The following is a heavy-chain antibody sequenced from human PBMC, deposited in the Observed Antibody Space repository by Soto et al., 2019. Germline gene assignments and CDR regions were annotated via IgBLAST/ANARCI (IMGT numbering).Heavy chain of an antibody. CDR1: VASVNSENYY. CDR2: VYYSGST. D-gene: IGHD3-3*01. CDR3: ATGGFRFLQWFER. V-gene: IGHV4-61*01. J-gene: IGHJ5*02. Sequence: SETLSLTCTFSVASVNSENYYWSWVGQPPGKGLEWIGYVYYSGSTNYNPSLKSRATISLDTYRNQFSLKMTSMTSADTAFYYCATGGFRFLQWFERLGQGNLVNGSS.